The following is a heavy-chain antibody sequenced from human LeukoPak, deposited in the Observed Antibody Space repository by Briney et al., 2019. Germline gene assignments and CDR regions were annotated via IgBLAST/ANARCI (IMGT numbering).Heavy chain of an antibody. V-gene: IGHV1-69*04. CDR2: IIPIFGIA. D-gene: IGHD6-13*01. J-gene: IGHJ4*02. CDR1: GGTFSSYA. CDR3: ARDQDSSSSSYY. Sequence: SVKVSCKASGGTFSSYAISWVRQAPGQGLEWMGRIIPIFGIANYAQKFQGRVSITADKSTSTAYMELSSLRSEDTAVYYCARDQDSSSSSYYWGQGTLVTVSS.